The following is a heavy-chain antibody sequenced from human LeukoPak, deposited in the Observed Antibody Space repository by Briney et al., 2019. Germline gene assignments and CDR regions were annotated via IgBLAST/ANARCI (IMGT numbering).Heavy chain of an antibody. Sequence: SQTLSLTCTVSGASISSAGYYWSWIRQPPGKGLEWIGYIYHTGITYYNPCLKSRVTISVDTSKNQFSLKLSSVPAADTAVYYCAGLYNYYFDYWGQGALVTVSS. J-gene: IGHJ4*02. CDR3: AGLYNYYFDY. V-gene: IGHV4-30-4*01. D-gene: IGHD5-24*01. CDR1: GASISSAGYY. CDR2: IYHTGIT.